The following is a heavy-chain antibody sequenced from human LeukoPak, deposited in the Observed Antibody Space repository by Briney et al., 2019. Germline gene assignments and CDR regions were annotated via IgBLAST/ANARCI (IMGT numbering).Heavy chain of an antibody. J-gene: IGHJ3*02. V-gene: IGHV5-51*01. CDR3: ARIGSSGYYGYDAFDI. D-gene: IGHD3-22*01. CDR1: GYSFTSYW. Sequence: GESLKISFKGSGYSFTSYWIGWVRPMPGKGLEWMGIIYPGDSDTRYSPSFQGQVTISADKSISTASLQWSSLKAPDTAMYYCARIGSSGYYGYDAFDIWGQGTMVTVSS. CDR2: IYPGDSDT.